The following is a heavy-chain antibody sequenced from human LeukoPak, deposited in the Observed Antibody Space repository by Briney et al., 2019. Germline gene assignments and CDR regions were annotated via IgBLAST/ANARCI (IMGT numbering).Heavy chain of an antibody. CDR2: IWYGGSNK. CDR3: ARDGCLGWYDY. J-gene: IGHJ4*02. D-gene: IGHD6-19*01. CDR1: GFTFSSYG. Sequence: GGSLRLSCAASGFTFSSYGMHWVRQAPGKGLEWVAVIWYGGSNKYYADSVKGRFTISRDNSKNTLYLQMNSLRAEDTAVYYCARDGCLGWYDYWGQGTLVTVSS. V-gene: IGHV3-33*08.